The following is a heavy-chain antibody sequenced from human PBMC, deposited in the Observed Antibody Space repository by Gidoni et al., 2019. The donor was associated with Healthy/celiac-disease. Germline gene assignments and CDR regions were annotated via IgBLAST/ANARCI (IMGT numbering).Heavy chain of an antibody. J-gene: IGHJ4*02. Sequence: EVQLVESGGGLVQPGGSLRLSCAAAGFNVSSYAMSWVRQAPGKGLEWVSAISVSGGSTYYADSVKGRFTISSDNSKNTLYLQMNSLRADDTAVYYCAKDRIGDGLYYFDYWGQGTLVTVSS. CDR3: AKDRIGDGLYYFDY. CDR2: ISVSGGST. D-gene: IGHD2-15*01. CDR1: GFNVSSYA. V-gene: IGHV3-23*04.